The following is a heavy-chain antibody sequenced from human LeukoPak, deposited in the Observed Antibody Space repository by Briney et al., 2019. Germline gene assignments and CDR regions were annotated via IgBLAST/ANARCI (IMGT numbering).Heavy chain of an antibody. V-gene: IGHV4-34*01. Sequence: SETLSLTCAVYGGSFSGYYWSWIRQPPGKGLEWIGEINHSGSTNYNPSLKSRVTISVDTSKNQFSLKLNSVTAADTAVYYCARYDYGDYVFDYWGQGTLVTASS. CDR1: GGSFSGYY. CDR3: ARYDYGDYVFDY. J-gene: IGHJ4*02. CDR2: INHSGST. D-gene: IGHD4-17*01.